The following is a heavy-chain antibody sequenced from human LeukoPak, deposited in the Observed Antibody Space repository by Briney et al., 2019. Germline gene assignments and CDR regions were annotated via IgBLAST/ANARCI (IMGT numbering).Heavy chain of an antibody. D-gene: IGHD3-22*01. Sequence: GGSLRLSCAASGFIFSAYGMHWVRQAPGKGPEWVAFIRFDGTNKYYADSVKGRFTISRDNSKNTVYLQMNSLRVEDTAVYFCSKSRIYYDSSGYDSWGQGTLVTVSS. CDR2: IRFDGTNK. J-gene: IGHJ4*02. CDR1: GFIFSAYG. V-gene: IGHV3-30*02. CDR3: SKSRIYYDSSGYDS.